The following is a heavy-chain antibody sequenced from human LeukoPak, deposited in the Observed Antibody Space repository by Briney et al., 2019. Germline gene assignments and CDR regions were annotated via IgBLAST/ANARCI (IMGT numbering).Heavy chain of an antibody. V-gene: IGHV4-34*01. CDR1: GGSFSGHY. CDR2: INHSGST. Sequence: PSETLSLTCAVYGGSFSGHYWSWVRQPPGKGLEWIGEINHSGSTNYNPSLKSRVTISVDTSKNQFSLKLSSVTAADTAVYYCARGRAFQHWGQGTLVTVSS. J-gene: IGHJ1*01. CDR3: ARGRAFQH.